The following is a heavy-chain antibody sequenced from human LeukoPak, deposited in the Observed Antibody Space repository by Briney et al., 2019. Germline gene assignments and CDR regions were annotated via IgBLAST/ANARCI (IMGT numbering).Heavy chain of an antibody. Sequence: GASVKVSCKASGYTFTSYAMHWVRQAPGQRLEWMGWINAGNGNTKYSQKFQGRVTITRDTSASTAYMELSSLRSEDTAVYYCAWSIAAAGDFDYWGQGTLVTVSS. V-gene: IGHV1-3*01. D-gene: IGHD6-13*01. J-gene: IGHJ4*02. CDR3: AWSIAAAGDFDY. CDR2: INAGNGNT. CDR1: GYTFTSYA.